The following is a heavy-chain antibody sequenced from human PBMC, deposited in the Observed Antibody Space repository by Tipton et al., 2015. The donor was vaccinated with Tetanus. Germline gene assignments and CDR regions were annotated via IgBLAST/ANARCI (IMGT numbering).Heavy chain of an antibody. V-gene: IGHV4-34*08. CDR3: ARGGRDAYNNPLGAFDV. CDR2: ISHSGSS. D-gene: IGHD5-24*01. Sequence: LRLSCAASGMTLSYFAMSWVRQSPGKGLEWIGEISHSGSSSYSPSLKRRVTISVDTSKNQFSLRLRSVAAADTAVYYCARGGRDAYNNPLGAFDVWGRGTTVTVSS. J-gene: IGHJ3*01. CDR1: GMTLSYFA.